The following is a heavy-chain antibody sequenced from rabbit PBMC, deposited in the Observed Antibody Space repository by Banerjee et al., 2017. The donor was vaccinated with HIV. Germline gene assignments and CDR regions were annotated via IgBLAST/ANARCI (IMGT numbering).Heavy chain of an antibody. J-gene: IGHJ4*01. D-gene: IGHD6-1*01. Sequence: QQQLEESGGGLVKPGGTLTLTCKASGIDFSSYYYMSWVRQAPGKGLEWIGYIDPIFGSTYYASWAKGRFTISRSTSLNTVDLKMTSLTAADTATYFCARGDYCSGCGSNLWGPGTLVTVS. CDR2: IDPIFGST. V-gene: IGHV1S43*01. CDR3: ARGDYCSGCGSNL. CDR1: GIDFSSYYY.